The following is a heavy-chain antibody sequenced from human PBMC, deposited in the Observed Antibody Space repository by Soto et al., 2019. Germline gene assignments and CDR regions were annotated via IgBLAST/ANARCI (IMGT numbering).Heavy chain of an antibody. J-gene: IGHJ4*02. D-gene: IGHD6-19*01. CDR1: GFTFSNFG. V-gene: IGHV3-30*18. CDR2: VSYDEVNK. CDR3: AKVMTEYSGVAIDH. Sequence: QVHLLESGGGVVQPGRSLRLSCVGSGFTFSNFGIHWVRQAPVKGLEWLAVVSYDEVNKFYADSVRGRFTISRDNSKDTVYLQINSLRRDDTAMYFCAKVMTEYSGVAIDHWGQGTLVTVSS.